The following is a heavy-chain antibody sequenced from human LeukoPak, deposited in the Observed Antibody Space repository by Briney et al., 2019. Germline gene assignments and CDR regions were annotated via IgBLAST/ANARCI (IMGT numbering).Heavy chain of an antibody. CDR3: ARVGFLDGNAFDI. J-gene: IGHJ3*02. D-gene: IGHD3-3*01. CDR2: IYTSGST. CDR1: GGSISSGSYY. V-gene: IGHV4-61*02. Sequence: PSETLSLTCTVSGGSISSGSYYWSWIRQPAGKGLEWIGRIYTSGSTNYNPSLKSRVTISVDTSKNQFSLKLSSVTAADTAVYYCARVGFLDGNAFDIWGQGTMVTVSS.